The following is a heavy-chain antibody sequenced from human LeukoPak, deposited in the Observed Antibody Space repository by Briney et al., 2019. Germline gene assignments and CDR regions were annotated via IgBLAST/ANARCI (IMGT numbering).Heavy chain of an antibody. CDR3: ATLTRGYYYAFDI. CDR1: GYSISSGYY. V-gene: IGHV4-38-2*02. J-gene: IGHJ3*02. Sequence: SETLSLTCTVSGYSISSGYYWGWIRQPPGKGLEWIGSIYHSGSTYYNPSLKSRVTISVDTSKNQFSLKLSSVTAADTAVYYCATLTRGYYYAFDIWGQGTMVTVSS. CDR2: IYHSGST. D-gene: IGHD3-22*01.